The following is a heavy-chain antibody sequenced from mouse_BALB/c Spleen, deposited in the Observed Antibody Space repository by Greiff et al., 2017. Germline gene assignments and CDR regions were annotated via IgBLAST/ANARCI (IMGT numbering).Heavy chain of an antibody. J-gene: IGHJ3*01. CDR3: ARGKVTTGFAY. CDR1: GYSITSDYA. V-gene: IGHV3-2*02. Sequence: EVQLVESGPGLVKPSQSLSLTCTVTGYSITSDYAWNWIRQFPGNKLEWMGYISYSGSTSYNPSLKSRISITRDTSKNQFFLQLNSVTTEDTATYYCARGKVTTGFAYWGQGTLVTVSA. D-gene: IGHD2-2*01. CDR2: ISYSGST.